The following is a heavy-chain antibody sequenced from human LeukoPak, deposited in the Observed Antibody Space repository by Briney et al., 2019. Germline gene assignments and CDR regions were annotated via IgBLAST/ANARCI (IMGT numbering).Heavy chain of an antibody. D-gene: IGHD5-24*01. CDR1: GFTFSSYT. J-gene: IGHJ4*02. Sequence: GGSLRLSCAASGFTFSSYTMNWVRQPPGKGLEWVSNIGTSSTTIYYADSVKGRFTISRDNAKNSLYLQMNSLRAEDTAVYYCTREGQMAYWGQGTLVTVSS. CDR3: TREGQMAY. V-gene: IGHV3-48*04. CDR2: IGTSSTTI.